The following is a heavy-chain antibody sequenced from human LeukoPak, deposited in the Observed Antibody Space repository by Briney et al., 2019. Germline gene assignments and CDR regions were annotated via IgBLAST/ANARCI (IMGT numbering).Heavy chain of an antibody. Sequence: ASVKVSCKASGYTFTGYYMHWVRQAPGQGLEWMGWINPNSGGTNYAQKFQGRVTMTRDTSISTAYMELSRLRSDDTAVYYCARARVVGANFDYWGQGTLVTVPS. D-gene: IGHD1-26*01. CDR3: ARARVVGANFDY. J-gene: IGHJ4*02. CDR1: GYTFTGYY. V-gene: IGHV1-2*02. CDR2: INPNSGGT.